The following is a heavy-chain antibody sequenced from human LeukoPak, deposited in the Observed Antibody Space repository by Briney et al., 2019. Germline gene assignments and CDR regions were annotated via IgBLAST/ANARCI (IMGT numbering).Heavy chain of an antibody. CDR1: GGTFSSYA. V-gene: IGHV1-69*06. CDR2: IIPIFGTA. J-gene: IGHJ4*02. D-gene: IGHD2-21*02. CDR3: ARSETNSNCGGDCYSNYFDY. Sequence: EASVKVSCKASGGTFSSYAISWVRQAPGQGLEWMGGIIPIFGTANYAQKFQGRVTITADKSTSTAYMELSSLRSEDTAVYYCARSETNSNCGGDCYSNYFDYWGQGTLVTVSS.